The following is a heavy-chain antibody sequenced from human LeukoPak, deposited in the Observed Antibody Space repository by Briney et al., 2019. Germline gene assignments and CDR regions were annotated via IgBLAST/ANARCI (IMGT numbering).Heavy chain of an antibody. CDR2: ISYDGSNK. V-gene: IGHV3-30*04. D-gene: IGHD3-10*01. J-gene: IGHJ6*04. CDR1: EFTFSSYA. Sequence: GGSLRLSCAASEFTFSSYAMHWVRQAPGKGLEWVAVISYDGSNKYYADSVKGRFTISRDNSKNTLYLQMNSLRAEDTAVYYCAREVFPHSYYYYGMDVWGKGTTVTVSS. CDR3: AREVFPHSYYYYGMDV.